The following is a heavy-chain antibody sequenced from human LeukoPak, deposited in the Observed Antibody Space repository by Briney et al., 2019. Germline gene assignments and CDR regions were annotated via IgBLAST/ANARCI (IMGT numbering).Heavy chain of an antibody. CDR1: GGSISSGGYY. D-gene: IGHD2-15*01. Sequence: NPSQTLSLTCTVSGGSISSGGYYWSWIRQHPGKGLEWIGYIYYSGSTYYNPSLKSRVTISVDTSKNQFSLKLSSVTAADTAVYYCAGAGPGYCSGGSCPRSYGMDVWGQGTTVTVSS. V-gene: IGHV4-31*03. CDR2: IYYSGST. CDR3: AGAGPGYCSGGSCPRSYGMDV. J-gene: IGHJ6*02.